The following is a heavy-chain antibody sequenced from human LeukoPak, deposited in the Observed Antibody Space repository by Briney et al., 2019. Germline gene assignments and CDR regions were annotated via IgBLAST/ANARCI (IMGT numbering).Heavy chain of an antibody. CDR1: GYTFTSYG. Sequence: ASVKVSCKASGYTFTSYGISWVRQAPGKGLEWMGGFDPEDGETIYAQKFQGRVTMTEDTSTDTAYMELSSLRSEDTAVYYCATDQIGVLDPWGQGTLVTVSS. CDR2: FDPEDGET. D-gene: IGHD3-3*01. CDR3: ATDQIGVLDP. J-gene: IGHJ5*02. V-gene: IGHV1-24*01.